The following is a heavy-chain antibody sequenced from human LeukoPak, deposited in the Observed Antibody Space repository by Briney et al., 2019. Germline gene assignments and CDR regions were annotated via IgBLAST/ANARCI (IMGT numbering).Heavy chain of an antibody. V-gene: IGHV3-7*01. Sequence: PGGSLRLSCAASGFTFSSYWMSWVRQAPGRGLEWVANIKQDGSEKYYVDSVKGRFTISRDNAKNSLYLQMNSLRAEDTAAYYCARDQRNGYNYGAFDIWGQGTMVTVSS. CDR3: ARDQRNGYNYGAFDI. CDR1: GFTFSSYW. J-gene: IGHJ3*02. D-gene: IGHD5-24*01. CDR2: IKQDGSEK.